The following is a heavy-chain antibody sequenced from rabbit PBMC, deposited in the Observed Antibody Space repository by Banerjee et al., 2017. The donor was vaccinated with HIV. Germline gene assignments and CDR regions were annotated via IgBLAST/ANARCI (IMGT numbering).Heavy chain of an antibody. CDR1: GFDFSSNA. J-gene: IGHJ4*01. Sequence: QEQLVESGGGLVQPEGSLTLTCKASGFDFSSNAMCWVRQAPGKGPEWIACIYAGSSGGTYYASWAKGRFTISKTSSTTVTLQMTSLTAADTATYFCARNLGYGSNLWGPGTLVTVS. V-gene: IGHV1S45*01. D-gene: IGHD5-1*01. CDR2: IYAGSSGGT. CDR3: ARNLGYGSNL.